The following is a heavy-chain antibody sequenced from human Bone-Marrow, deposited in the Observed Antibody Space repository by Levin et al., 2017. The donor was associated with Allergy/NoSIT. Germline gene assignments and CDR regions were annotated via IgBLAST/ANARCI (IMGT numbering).Heavy chain of an antibody. CDR2: IKSKRDGETE. D-gene: IGHD3-10*01. CDR1: GSTFNNVW. CDR3: TRGHPAGTFFDY. Sequence: GESLKISCILSGSTFNNVWMTWVRQAPGKGLEWVGRIKSKRDGETEDYAAPVKGRFSISRDDSKNTVYLQMNNLKSEDTGLYFCTRGHPAGTFFDYWGQGTLVTVSS. V-gene: IGHV3-15*01. J-gene: IGHJ4*02.